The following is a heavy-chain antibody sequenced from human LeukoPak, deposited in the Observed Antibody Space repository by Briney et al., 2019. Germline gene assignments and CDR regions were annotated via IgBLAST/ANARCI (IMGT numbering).Heavy chain of an antibody. J-gene: IGHJ4*02. CDR1: GFTFSSYA. CDR3: ASPTLERNPSDYCTNGVCPGYYFDY. D-gene: IGHD2-8*01. Sequence: GGSLRLSCAASGFTFSSYAMHWVRQAPGKGLEWVAVISYDGSNKYYADSVKGRFTISRDNSKNTLYLQMNSLRAEDTAVYYCASPTLERNPSDYCTNGVCPGYYFDYWGQGTLVTVSS. V-gene: IGHV3-30-3*01. CDR2: ISYDGSNK.